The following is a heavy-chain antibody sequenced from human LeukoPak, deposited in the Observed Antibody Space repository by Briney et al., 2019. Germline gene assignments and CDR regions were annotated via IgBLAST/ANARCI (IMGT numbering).Heavy chain of an antibody. CDR1: GYTFTGYY. CDR2: INPNSGGT. Sequence: ASVKVSCKASGYTFTGYYMHWVRQAPGQGLEWMGRINPNSGGTNYAQKFQGRVTMTRDMSISTAYMELSRLRSDDTTVYYCARGELVGLGATSAGWFDPWGQGTLVTVSS. V-gene: IGHV1-2*06. J-gene: IGHJ5*02. CDR3: ARGELVGLGATSAGWFDP. D-gene: IGHD1-26*01.